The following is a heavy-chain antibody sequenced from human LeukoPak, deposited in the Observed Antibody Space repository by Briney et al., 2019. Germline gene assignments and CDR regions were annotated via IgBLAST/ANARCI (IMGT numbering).Heavy chain of an antibody. D-gene: IGHD5-24*01. Sequence: GGSLRLSCAASGFTFSSYGLHWVRQAPGKGLECVAVISKDGSNEHYADPGKGRFTISRDNSKNTLYLQMNSLRTEDTAVYYCVRDRGDGYNQIDYWGQGTLVAVSS. V-gene: IGHV3-30*04. CDR3: VRDRGDGYNQIDY. J-gene: IGHJ4*02. CDR1: GFTFSSYG. CDR2: ISKDGSNE.